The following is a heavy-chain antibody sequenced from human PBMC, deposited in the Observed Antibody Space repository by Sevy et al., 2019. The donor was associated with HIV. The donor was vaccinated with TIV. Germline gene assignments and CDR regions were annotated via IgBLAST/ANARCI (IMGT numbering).Heavy chain of an antibody. J-gene: IGHJ4*02. CDR2: INGRGGSA. V-gene: IGHV3-23*01. D-gene: IGHD1-26*01. CDR1: GFTFSSFA. CDR3: ARPTPRIAPSSAAFFDN. Sequence: GGSLRLSCAASGFTFSSFAMSWVRHIPGKGLEWVSTINGRGGSAYYAVSVKGRFTLSRDNSNNTVFLQMNRLRDEDTAVYYCARPTPRIAPSSAAFFDNWGQGTLVTVSS.